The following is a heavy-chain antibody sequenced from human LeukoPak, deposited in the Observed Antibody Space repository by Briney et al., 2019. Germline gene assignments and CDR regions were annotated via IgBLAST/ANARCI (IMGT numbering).Heavy chain of an antibody. CDR1: GGSFSGYY. Sequence: SETLSLTCAVYGGSFSGYYWSWIRQPPGKGLEWIGEINHSGSTNYNPSLKSRVTISVDTSKNQFSLKLGSVTAADTAIYYCARGGYYGSGNDFRFDPWGQGTLVTVSS. V-gene: IGHV4-34*01. D-gene: IGHD3-10*01. CDR2: INHSGST. CDR3: ARGGYYGSGNDFRFDP. J-gene: IGHJ5*02.